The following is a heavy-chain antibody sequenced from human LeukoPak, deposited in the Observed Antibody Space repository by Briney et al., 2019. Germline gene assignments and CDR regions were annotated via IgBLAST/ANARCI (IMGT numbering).Heavy chain of an antibody. J-gene: IGHJ4*02. Sequence: PGRSLRLSCAASGFTFSNYAMHWVRQAPGKRLEWVAVISYDGSNKYYANSVKGRFTISRDYSKNTLYVQMDSLRAEDTAVYYCARESKESYGSSFYFWGQGTLVTVSS. CDR2: ISYDGSNK. CDR1: GFTFSNYA. CDR3: ARESKESYGSSFYF. D-gene: IGHD3-10*01. V-gene: IGHV3-30-3*01.